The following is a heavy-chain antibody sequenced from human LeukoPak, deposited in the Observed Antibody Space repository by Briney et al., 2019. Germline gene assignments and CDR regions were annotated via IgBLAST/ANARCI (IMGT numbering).Heavy chain of an antibody. CDR3: ANELRPNDY. D-gene: IGHD4-17*01. Sequence: PGGSLRLSCVVSGLTFSNRAMTWVRQAPGKGLEWVSSISISGNKILYADSVKSRFTISRDNSKNTLFLQMNSLQTEDTGVYFCANELRPNDYWGQGTLVTVS. CDR1: GLTFSNRA. V-gene: IGHV3-23*01. CDR2: ISISGNKI. J-gene: IGHJ4*02.